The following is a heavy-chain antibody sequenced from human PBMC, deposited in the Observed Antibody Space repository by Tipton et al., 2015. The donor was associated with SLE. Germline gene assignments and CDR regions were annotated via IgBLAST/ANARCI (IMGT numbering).Heavy chain of an antibody. CDR3: AGGELRYGDYDFYY. J-gene: IGHJ4*02. V-gene: IGHV4-59*01. CDR2: IFYSGGT. CDR1: GGSISRYY. Sequence: TLSLTCTVSGGSISRYYWSWVRQPPGKGLEWIGYIFYSGGTNYNPSLKSRVTISGDTSKNQFSLRLSSVTAADTAVYYCAGGELRYGDYDFYYWGQGSLVTVSS. D-gene: IGHD4-17*01.